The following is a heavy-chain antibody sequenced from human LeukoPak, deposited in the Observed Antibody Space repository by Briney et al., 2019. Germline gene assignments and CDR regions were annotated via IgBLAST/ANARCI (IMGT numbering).Heavy chain of an antibody. CDR3: ARGGYFDWLLVGY. Sequence: GGSLRLSCAASGLTFSSYSMNWVRQAPGKGLEWVSSISSSSSYIYYADSVKGRFTISRDNAKNSLYLQMNSLRAEDTAVYYCARGGYFDWLLVGYWGQGTLVTVSS. CDR2: ISSSSSYI. V-gene: IGHV3-21*01. J-gene: IGHJ4*02. D-gene: IGHD3-9*01. CDR1: GLTFSSYS.